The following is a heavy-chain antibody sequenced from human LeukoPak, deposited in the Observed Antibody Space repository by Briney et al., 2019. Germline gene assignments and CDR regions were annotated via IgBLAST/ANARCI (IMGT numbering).Heavy chain of an antibody. D-gene: IGHD2-8*01. CDR2: ITISGRTA. Sequence: GGSLRLSCLASGFTFSNYAMSWVRQAPGKGLEWVSGITISGRTAYYADSVKGRFTISRDNFKNTLYLQMNSLRAEDTAVYYCAKRGSDTNGCPYYFDYWGQETLVTVSS. CDR3: AKRGSDTNGCPYYFDY. V-gene: IGHV3-23*01. J-gene: IGHJ4*02. CDR1: GFTFSNYA.